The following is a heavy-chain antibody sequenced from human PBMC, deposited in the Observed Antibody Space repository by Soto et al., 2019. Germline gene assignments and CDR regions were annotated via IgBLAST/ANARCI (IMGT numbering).Heavy chain of an antibody. D-gene: IGHD3-3*01. J-gene: IGHJ3*02. CDR1: GYSFTSYC. V-gene: IGHV5-10-1*01. CDR3: AIDSDYDFRSGYFLLGAFDI. CDR2: IDPSDSYT. Sequence: GESLKISGKGSGYSFTSYCISWVHQMPWKGLEWMGRIDPSDSYTNYSPSFQGHVTISADKSISTAYLQWSSLKASDTAMYYCAIDSDYDFRSGYFLLGAFDIWGQGTMVTVSS.